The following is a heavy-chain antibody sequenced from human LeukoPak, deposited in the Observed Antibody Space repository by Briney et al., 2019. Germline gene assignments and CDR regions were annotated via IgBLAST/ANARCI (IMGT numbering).Heavy chain of an antibody. Sequence: GGSLRLSCAASGFTFSSYGMHWIRQTPGKGLEWVAFIRNDGSIIYNADSVKGRFTISRDNSKNTLYLQMNSLRVDDTAVYYCAKDTPLCYFDYWGQGTLVTVSS. CDR3: AKDTPLCYFDY. D-gene: IGHD3-16*01. J-gene: IGHJ4*02. V-gene: IGHV3-30*02. CDR1: GFTFSSYG. CDR2: IRNDGSII.